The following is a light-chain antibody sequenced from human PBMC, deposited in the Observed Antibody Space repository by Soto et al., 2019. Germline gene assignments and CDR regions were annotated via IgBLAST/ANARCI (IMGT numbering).Light chain of an antibody. V-gene: IGKV1-39*01. Sequence: DIQMTQSPSSLSASVGDRVTISCRASQTISSYLYWYQQKQGKAPSLLIYAASSLQSGVPSRVSGGGSGADFTLTISGLQPEDFANYYCQQSYSTPRNFGQGTKVEIK. J-gene: IGKJ1*01. CDR3: QQSYSTPRN. CDR2: AAS. CDR1: QTISSY.